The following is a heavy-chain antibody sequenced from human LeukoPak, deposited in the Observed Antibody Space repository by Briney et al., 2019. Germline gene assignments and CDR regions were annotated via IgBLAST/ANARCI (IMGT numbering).Heavy chain of an antibody. V-gene: IGHV4-34*01. CDR2: INHSGST. J-gene: IGHJ4*02. CDR3: ARGRKRFDY. Sequence: SETLSLTCAVYGGSFSGYYWSWIRQPPGKGLEWIGEINHSGSTNYNPSLKSRVTISVDTSRNQFSLKLSSVTAADTAVYYCARGRKRFDYWGQGTLVTVSS. CDR1: GGSFSGYY.